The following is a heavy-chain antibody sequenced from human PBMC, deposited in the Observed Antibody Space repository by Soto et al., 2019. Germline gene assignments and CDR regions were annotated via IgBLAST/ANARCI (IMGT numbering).Heavy chain of an antibody. Sequence: PGGSLRLSCAASGFTFSTCNMNWVRQAPGKGLEWVSYISSGSSTIHYADSMKGRFTISRDNSRNTLYLQMSSLRAEDTAVYFCASRPYCSGGSCFAYWGLGTLVTVSS. CDR2: ISSGSSTI. CDR1: GFTFSTCN. V-gene: IGHV3-48*01. CDR3: ASRPYCSGGSCFAY. J-gene: IGHJ4*02. D-gene: IGHD2-15*01.